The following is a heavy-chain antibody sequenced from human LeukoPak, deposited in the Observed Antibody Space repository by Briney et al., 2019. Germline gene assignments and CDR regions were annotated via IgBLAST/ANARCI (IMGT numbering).Heavy chain of an antibody. CDR3: AKDLGWMGIVVVVAAKYFDY. D-gene: IGHD2-15*01. V-gene: IGHV3-23*01. J-gene: IGHJ4*02. Sequence: PGESLRLSCAASGFTFSSYAMSWVRQAPGKGLEWVSAISGSGGSTYYADSVKGRFTISRDNSKNTLYLQMNSLRAEDTAVYYCAKDLGWMGIVVVVAAKYFDYWGQGTLVTVSS. CDR1: GFTFSSYA. CDR2: ISGSGGST.